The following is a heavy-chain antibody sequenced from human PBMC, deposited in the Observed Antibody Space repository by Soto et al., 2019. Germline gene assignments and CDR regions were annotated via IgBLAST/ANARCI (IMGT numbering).Heavy chain of an antibody. J-gene: IGHJ4*02. CDR1: NGSIGTNY. Sequence: QVQLQVSGPGLVKPSETLTLTCTISNGSIGTNYWSWLRQPPGKPLEWIGHIYYSGTTNYNPSLRSRGTLSVDMSKSHFSLKLTSATAADTAVYYCARHRWTSGYYLVFDSWGQGTLVTVSS. V-gene: IGHV4-59*08. CDR2: IYYSGTT. CDR3: ARHRWTSGYYLVFDS. D-gene: IGHD3-3*01.